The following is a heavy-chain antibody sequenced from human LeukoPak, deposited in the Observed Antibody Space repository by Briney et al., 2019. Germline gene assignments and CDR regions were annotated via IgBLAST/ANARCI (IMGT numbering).Heavy chain of an antibody. CDR2: ISSSSSYI. Sequence: PGGSLRLSCAASGFTFSSYSMNWVRQAPGKGLEWVSSISSSSSYIYYAESVKGRFTISRDNAKNSLYLQMNSLRAEDTAVYYCARDRTTMVRDYYYYMDVWGKGTTVTVSS. J-gene: IGHJ6*03. D-gene: IGHD3-10*01. V-gene: IGHV3-21*01. CDR3: ARDRTTMVRDYYYYMDV. CDR1: GFTFSSYS.